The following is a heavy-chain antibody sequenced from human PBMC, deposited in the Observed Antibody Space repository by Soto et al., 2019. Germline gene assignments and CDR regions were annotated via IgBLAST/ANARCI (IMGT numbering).Heavy chain of an antibody. D-gene: IGHD1-26*01. Sequence: PSETLSLTCTVSGGSVSSGSYYWSWIRQPPGKGLEWIGYIYYSGSTNYNPSLKSRVTISVDTSKNQFSLKLSSVTAADTAVYYCARAVGELGEGIFFDYWGQGTWSPSTQ. CDR1: GGSVSSGSYY. CDR2: IYYSGST. CDR3: ARAVGELGEGIFFDY. V-gene: IGHV4-61*01. J-gene: IGHJ4*02.